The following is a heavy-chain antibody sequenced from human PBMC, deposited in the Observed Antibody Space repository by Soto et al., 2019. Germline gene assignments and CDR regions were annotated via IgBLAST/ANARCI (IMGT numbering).Heavy chain of an antibody. CDR1: GGSFSGYY. CDR3: ARGRGYQLLTGYYYYGMDV. J-gene: IGHJ6*02. Sequence: SETLSLTCAVYGGSFSGYYWSWIRQPPGKGLEWIGEINHSGSTNYNPSLKSRVTISVDTSKNQFSLKLSSVTAADTAVYYCARGRGYQLLTGYYYYGMDVWGQGTTVTVSS. V-gene: IGHV4-34*01. D-gene: IGHD2-2*01. CDR2: INHSGST.